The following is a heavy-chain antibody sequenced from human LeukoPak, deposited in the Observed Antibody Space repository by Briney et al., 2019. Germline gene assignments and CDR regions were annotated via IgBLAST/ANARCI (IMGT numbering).Heavy chain of an antibody. CDR1: GYTFTSYG. Sequence: ASVKVSCKASGYTFTSYGFSWVRQAPGQGLEWMGWINAYNGNANYAQKLRGRVSMTTDTSTSTAYMELRSLRSDDTAVYYCARAQWYNDYWGQGTLVTVSS. V-gene: IGHV1-18*01. CDR2: INAYNGNA. D-gene: IGHD1-1*01. CDR3: ARAQWYNDY. J-gene: IGHJ4*02.